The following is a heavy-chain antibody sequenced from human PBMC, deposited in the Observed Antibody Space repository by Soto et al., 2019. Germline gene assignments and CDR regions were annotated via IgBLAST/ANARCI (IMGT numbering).Heavy chain of an antibody. D-gene: IGHD2-15*01. CDR1: GGVFRNYA. V-gene: IGHV1-69*01. CDR2: IIPVFGTA. CDR3: ARDSWASFSFDY. J-gene: IGHJ4*02. Sequence: QVQLVQSGAEVKKPGSSVKVSCKASGGVFRNYAINWLRQAPGQGLEWMGGIIPVFGTADYPQKFQGRVTITADESTTTAYMELTSLKTDDTAVYACARDSWASFSFDYCGQGTLVPVAS.